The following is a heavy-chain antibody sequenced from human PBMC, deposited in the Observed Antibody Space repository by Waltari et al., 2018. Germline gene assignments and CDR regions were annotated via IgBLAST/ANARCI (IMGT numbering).Heavy chain of an antibody. V-gene: IGHV3-23*01. J-gene: IGHJ3*02. CDR2: ISGSGGST. CDR1: GFTFSSYA. CDR3: AKVVGYDYGDFDHDAFDI. Sequence: EVQLLESGGGLVQPGGSLRLSCAASGFTFSSYAMSWVRQAPGKGLEWVSAISGSGGSTYYADSVKGRFTISRDNSKNTLYLQMNSLRAEDTAVYYCAKVVGYDYGDFDHDAFDIWGQGTMVTVSS. D-gene: IGHD4-17*01.